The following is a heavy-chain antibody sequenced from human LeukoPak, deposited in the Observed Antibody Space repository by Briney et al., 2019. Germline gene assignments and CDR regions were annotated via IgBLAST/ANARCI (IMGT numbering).Heavy chain of an antibody. J-gene: IGHJ4*02. CDR2: LYYSGNT. V-gene: IGHV4-61*03. D-gene: IGHD1-1*01. CDR1: GASVSDGSYY. Sequence: SETLSLTCSVSGASVSDGSYYWSWIRQPPGKGLEWIGYLYYSGNTNYSPSLSGRVSTSIDTSKNHFSLNLTSVTAADTAVYYCARGLSTGREDYFDYWGQGTLASVSS. CDR3: ARGLSTGREDYFDY.